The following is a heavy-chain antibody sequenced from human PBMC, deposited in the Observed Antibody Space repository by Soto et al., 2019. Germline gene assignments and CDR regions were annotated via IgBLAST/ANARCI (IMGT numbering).Heavy chain of an antibody. CDR2: IYYSGST. CDR1: GGSISSYY. Sequence: QVQLQESGPGLVKPSETLSLTCTVSGGSISSYYWSWIRQPPGKGLEWIGYIYYSGSTNYNPSLKSRVTISVDTSKNQFSLKLSSVTAADTAVYYCASYGDHFHYWGQGTLVTVSS. D-gene: IGHD4-17*01. J-gene: IGHJ4*02. V-gene: IGHV4-59*01. CDR3: ASYGDHFHY.